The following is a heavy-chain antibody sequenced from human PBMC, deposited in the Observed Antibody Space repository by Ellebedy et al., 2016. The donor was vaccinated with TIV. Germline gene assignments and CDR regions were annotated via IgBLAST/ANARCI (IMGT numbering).Heavy chain of an antibody. Sequence: MPSETLSLTCPVSVGSISNYYWSWILQPPGKGLAWIGSMYNSASTKYNPSLKSLDSISVDTSKNQFSLKLSSVTAADTAVYYCATLVSFGDLGNWFEPWGQGTLVTVSS. J-gene: IGHJ5*02. V-gene: IGHV4-59*08. D-gene: IGHD3-10*01. CDR1: VGSISNYY. CDR3: ATLVSFGDLGNWFEP. CDR2: MYNSAST.